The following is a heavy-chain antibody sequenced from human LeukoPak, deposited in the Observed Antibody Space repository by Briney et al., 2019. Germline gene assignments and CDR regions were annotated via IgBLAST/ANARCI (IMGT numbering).Heavy chain of an antibody. D-gene: IGHD2/OR15-2a*01. CDR1: GVTFSSYW. Sequence: GGSLRLSCAASGVTFSSYWMSWVRQAPGKGLEWVANIKEDGSEKNYVDSVKGRFTISRDNAKNSLYLQMNSLRAEDTAVYHCARGGGRHVEYWGQGNLVTVSS. J-gene: IGHJ4*02. CDR2: IKEDGSEK. V-gene: IGHV3-7*05. CDR3: ARGGGRHVEY.